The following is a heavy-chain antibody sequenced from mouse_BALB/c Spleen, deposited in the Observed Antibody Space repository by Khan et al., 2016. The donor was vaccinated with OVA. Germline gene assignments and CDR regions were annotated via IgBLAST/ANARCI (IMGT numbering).Heavy chain of an antibody. Sequence: VQLQQSGAELAKPGASVKMSCKASGYTFTSYWMHWVKQRPGQGLDWIGYINPSAGYTDYNQKFKDKATLTADKSSSTAYMQLNSLTSEDSAVYYCARDRIDYWGQGTTLTVSS. J-gene: IGHJ2*01. CDR1: GYTFTSYW. CDR2: INPSAGYT. CDR3: ARDRIDY. V-gene: IGHV1-7*01.